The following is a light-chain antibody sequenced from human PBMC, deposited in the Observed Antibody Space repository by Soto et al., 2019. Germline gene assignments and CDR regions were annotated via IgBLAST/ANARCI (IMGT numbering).Light chain of an antibody. V-gene: IGLV6-57*04. J-gene: IGLJ3*02. CDR3: QYSAIDMWV. CDR2: EDN. CDR1: GGSIASGL. Sequence: NFMLTQPHSVSASPGRTVTISCSRSGGSIASGLVQWYQVRPGSGPTTVISEDNQRPSGVPDRFSGSIDSSSNSASLTISGLKPEAEADYYCQYSAIDMWVFGGGTQLTVL.